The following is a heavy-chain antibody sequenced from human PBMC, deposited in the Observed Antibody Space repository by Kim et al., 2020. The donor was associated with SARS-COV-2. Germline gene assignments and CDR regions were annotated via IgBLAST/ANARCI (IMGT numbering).Heavy chain of an antibody. Sequence: SETLSLTCTVSGGSISSQYWNWIRQPAGKGLEWIGRMHISGATNDNPSLRSRLTISGDKSKNQFFLKLTSVTAADTAVYYCARDAGHEGYSYGAFDYWGQGILVTVSS. D-gene: IGHD5-18*01. V-gene: IGHV4-4*07. CDR2: MHISGAT. CDR3: ARDAGHEGYSYGAFDY. CDR1: GGSISSQY. J-gene: IGHJ4*02.